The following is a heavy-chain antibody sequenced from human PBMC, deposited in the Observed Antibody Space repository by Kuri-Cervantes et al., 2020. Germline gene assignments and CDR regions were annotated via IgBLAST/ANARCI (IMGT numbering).Heavy chain of an antibody. D-gene: IGHD6-19*01. CDR1: GYTFTSYG. V-gene: IGHV1-18*01. CDR2: ISAYNGDT. CDR3: ARSDAVAGNKYFDL. J-gene: IGHJ2*01. Sequence: ASVKVSCKASGYTFTSYGISWVRQAPGQGLEWMGWISAYNGDTNYAQKLQGRVTITADKSTSTAYMELSSLRSEDTAVYYCARSDAVAGNKYFDLWGRGTLVTVSS.